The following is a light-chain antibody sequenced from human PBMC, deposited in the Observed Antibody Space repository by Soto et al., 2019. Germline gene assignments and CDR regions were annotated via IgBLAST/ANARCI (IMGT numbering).Light chain of an antibody. CDR3: MQSLQTLIT. CDR2: LGS. V-gene: IGKV2-28*01. CDR1: QSLTHSSGYNY. J-gene: IGKJ5*01. Sequence: EIVLTQSPLSLSVSPGEPASISCRSSQSLTHSSGYNYLDWYLLKSGQPPQLVIYLGSNRGSGDRHRWIGGGSGTHFTLTTSRVETEDLGVYFCMQSLQTLITFGQGARLEIQ.